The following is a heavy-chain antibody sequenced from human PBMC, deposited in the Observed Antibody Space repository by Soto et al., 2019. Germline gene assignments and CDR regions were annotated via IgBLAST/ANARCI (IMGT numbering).Heavy chain of an antibody. D-gene: IGHD5-12*01. CDR1: GGSITGYY. CDR3: AGSSGYDLGEINY. V-gene: IGHV4-59*08. Sequence: SETLSLTCTVSGGSITGYYWSWIRQPPGKGLEWIGYIYYSGSTNHNLSLKSRVAISVDTSKNQFSLKLSSVTAADAAVYYCAGSSGYDLGEINYWGQGTLVT. CDR2: IYYSGST. J-gene: IGHJ4*02.